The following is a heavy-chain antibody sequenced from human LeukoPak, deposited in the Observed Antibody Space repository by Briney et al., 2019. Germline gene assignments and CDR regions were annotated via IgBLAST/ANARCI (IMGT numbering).Heavy chain of an antibody. V-gene: IGHV3-48*02. Sequence: GGSLRLSCSASGFPFSSYNMNWVSQAPGKGLEWVSYITSSGGGMLYAESVEGRFTTSRDNAKISLYLQMNSLRDEDTAVYYCARLSLAGTREYFDSWGQGTLVTVSS. CDR2: ITSSGGGM. J-gene: IGHJ4*02. D-gene: IGHD6-13*01. CDR3: ARLSLAGTREYFDS. CDR1: GFPFSSYN.